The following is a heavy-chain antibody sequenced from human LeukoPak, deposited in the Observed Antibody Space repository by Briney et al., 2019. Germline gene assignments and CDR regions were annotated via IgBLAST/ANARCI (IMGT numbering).Heavy chain of an antibody. CDR2: IIPILGTA. CDR3: ARGFGELLPFDY. J-gene: IGHJ4*02. D-gene: IGHD3-10*01. CDR1: GGTFSSYA. Sequence: ASVKVSCKASGGTFSSYAISWVRQAPGQGLEWMGGIIPILGTANYAQKFQGRVTITADESTSTAYMELSSLRSEDTAVYYCARGFGELLPFDYWGQGTLVTASS. V-gene: IGHV1-69*13.